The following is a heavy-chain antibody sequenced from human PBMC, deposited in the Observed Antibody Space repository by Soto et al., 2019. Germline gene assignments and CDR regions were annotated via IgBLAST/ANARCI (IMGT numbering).Heavy chain of an antibody. Sequence: SLRLSCAASGFTFSSYAMSWVRQAPGKGLEWVSAISGSGGSTYYADSVKGRFTISRDNSKNTLYLQMNSLRAEDTAVYYCAKSHYYGSGTYDYWGQGTLVTVSS. CDR2: ISGSGGST. V-gene: IGHV3-23*01. CDR1: GFTFSSYA. J-gene: IGHJ4*02. CDR3: AKSHYYGSGTYDY. D-gene: IGHD3-10*01.